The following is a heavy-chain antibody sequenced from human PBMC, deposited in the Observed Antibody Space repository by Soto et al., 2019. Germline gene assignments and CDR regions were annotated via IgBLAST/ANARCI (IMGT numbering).Heavy chain of an antibody. J-gene: IGHJ5*02. CDR1: GGSFSGYY. V-gene: IGHV4-34*01. Sequence: QVQLQQWGAGLLKPSETLSLTCAVYGGSFSGYYWSWIRQPPGKGLEWIGEINHSGSTNYNPSLKSLVTRAVDTSKNQFSLKLSSVTAAGTAVYYCARGRYYGSGRLNWFDPWGQGTLVTVSS. CDR3: ARGRYYGSGRLNWFDP. CDR2: INHSGST. D-gene: IGHD3-10*01.